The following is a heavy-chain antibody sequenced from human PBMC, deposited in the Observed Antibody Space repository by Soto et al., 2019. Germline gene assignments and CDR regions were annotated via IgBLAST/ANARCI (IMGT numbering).Heavy chain of an antibody. J-gene: IGHJ4*02. V-gene: IGHV4-31*03. D-gene: IGHD6-6*01. CDR1: GGSISSGTCF. Sequence: SETLSLTCTVSGGSISSGTCFWTWIRQHPGKGLEWIGYIYYSGSTYYNPSLKSRFSISADTSKNHFSLKLSSVTAADTAVYYCVRGSSSCRFDSWGQGTMVTVYS. CDR2: IYYSGST. CDR3: VRGSSSCRFDS.